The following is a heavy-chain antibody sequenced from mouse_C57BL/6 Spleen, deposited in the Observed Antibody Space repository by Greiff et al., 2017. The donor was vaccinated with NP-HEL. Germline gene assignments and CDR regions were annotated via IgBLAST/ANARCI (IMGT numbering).Heavy chain of an antibody. CDR3: ARELGRYFDV. D-gene: IGHD4-1*01. J-gene: IGHJ1*03. CDR2: ISDGGSYT. Sequence: EVKVVESGGGLVKPGGSLKLSCAASGFTFSSYAMSWVRQTPEKRLEWVATISDGGSYTYYPDNVKGRFTISRDNAKNNLYLQMSHLKSEDTAMYYCARELGRYFDVWGTGTTVTVSS. V-gene: IGHV5-4*01. CDR1: GFTFSSYA.